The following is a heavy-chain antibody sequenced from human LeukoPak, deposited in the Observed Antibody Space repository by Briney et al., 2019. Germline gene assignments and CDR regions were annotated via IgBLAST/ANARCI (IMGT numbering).Heavy chain of an antibody. V-gene: IGHV4-4*07. CDR2: IYSSGNT. D-gene: IGHD2-2*01. CDR3: ARKSDQLPTNWFDP. CDR1: GGSIRSYY. Sequence: SETLSLTCTVSGGSIRSYYWSWIRQPAGKGLEWIGRIYSSGNTNYNPSLESRVTMSIDTSKKQISLKLTSVTAADTAVYYCARKSDQLPTNWFDPWGQGTLVTVSS. J-gene: IGHJ5*02.